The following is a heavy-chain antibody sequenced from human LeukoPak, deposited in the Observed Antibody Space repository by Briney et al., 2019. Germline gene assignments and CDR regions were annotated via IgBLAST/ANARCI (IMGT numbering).Heavy chain of an antibody. V-gene: IGHV1-18*01. J-gene: IGHJ6*03. Sequence: GASVKVSCKASGYTFTSYGISWVRQAPGQGLEWMGWISAYNGNTNYAQKLQGRVTMTTDTSTSTAYMELRSLRSDDTAVYYCARSLYYDFWSGYSEYYYYVDVWGKGTTVTVSS. CDR3: ARSLYYDFWSGYSEYYYYVDV. CDR1: GYTFTSYG. CDR2: ISAYNGNT. D-gene: IGHD3-3*01.